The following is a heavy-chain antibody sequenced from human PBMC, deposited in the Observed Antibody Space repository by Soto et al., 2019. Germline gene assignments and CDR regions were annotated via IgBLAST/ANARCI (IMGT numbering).Heavy chain of an antibody. CDR1: GATFSSYA. CDR3: ASDKGASYSHLVY. V-gene: IGHV1-69*06. Sequence: QVLLLQSGAEVKKPGSSVKVSCKLSGATFSSYAMSWVRQAPGQGLEWIGGIIPFFGTPNYEQKFEGRVTITADTSTATSYMELRSLRSEDTAVYYCASDKGASYSHLVYWGQGTLVTVSS. J-gene: IGHJ4*02. CDR2: IIPFFGTP. D-gene: IGHD3-22*01.